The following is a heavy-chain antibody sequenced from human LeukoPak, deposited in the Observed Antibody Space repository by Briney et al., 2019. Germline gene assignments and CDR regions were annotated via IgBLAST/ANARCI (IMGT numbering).Heavy chain of an antibody. V-gene: IGHV3-30*02. CDR2: IRYDGSNK. CDR3: ARVVWLGGWLQFGWFDP. D-gene: IGHD5-24*01. J-gene: IGHJ5*02. Sequence: GGSLRLSCAASGFTFSSYGMHWVRQAPGKGLEWVAFIRYDGSNKYYADSVKGRFTISRDNSKNTLYLQMNSLRADDTAVYYCARVVWLGGWLQFGWFDPWGQGTLVTVSS. CDR1: GFTFSSYG.